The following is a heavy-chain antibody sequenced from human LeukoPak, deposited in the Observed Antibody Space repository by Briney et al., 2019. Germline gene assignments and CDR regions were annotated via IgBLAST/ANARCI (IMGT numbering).Heavy chain of an antibody. CDR1: GVSLSGYF. Sequence: SETLSLTCSVSGVSLSGYFWTWIRQPAGRGLEWVGRISSGGSAYYKPSLESRATISIDTSNKHFSLTLTSVTAADTAVYFCARGTETTTISGYYSFDYWGRGTLVSVSS. J-gene: IGHJ4*02. CDR2: ISSGGSA. CDR3: ARGTETTTISGYYSFDY. V-gene: IGHV4-4*07. D-gene: IGHD5-24*01.